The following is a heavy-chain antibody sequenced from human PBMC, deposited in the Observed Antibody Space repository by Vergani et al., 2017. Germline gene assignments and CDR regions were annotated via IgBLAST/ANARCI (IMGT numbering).Heavy chain of an antibody. CDR1: TYSVNSTFY. V-gene: IGHV4-38-2*02. D-gene: IGHD3-10*01. CDR3: AGEIRGMGMLDP. J-gene: IGHJ5*02. Sequence: QVQLQESGPGLVKPSETLSLTCAVSTYSVNSTFYWAWILQAPGKGLQWIGSIYPRRSTYSNASLKSRVLISLDTSKNQFSLKENSVTAADTAVYYWAGEIRGMGMLDPWGQGTLVTVSS. CDR2: IYPRRST.